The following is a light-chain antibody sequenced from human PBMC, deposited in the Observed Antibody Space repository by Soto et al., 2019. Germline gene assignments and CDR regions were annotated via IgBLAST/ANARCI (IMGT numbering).Light chain of an antibody. J-gene: IGKJ1*01. Sequence: DIQMTQAPSSVSASVGDRVTITCRASQSLSSWLAWYQQKPGKAPKVLIYDASSLESGVPSRFSGSGSGTEFTLTISSLQPDDFATYYCQQYNSYWMFGQGTKVDIK. CDR1: QSLSSW. CDR3: QQYNSYWM. V-gene: IGKV1-5*01. CDR2: DAS.